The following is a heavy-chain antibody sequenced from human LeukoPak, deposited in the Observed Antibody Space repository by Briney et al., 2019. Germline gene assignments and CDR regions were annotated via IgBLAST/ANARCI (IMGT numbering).Heavy chain of an antibody. CDR2: ITSGGAST. V-gene: IGHV3-11*01. D-gene: IGHD3-16*01. CDR1: GFSISDYY. CDR3: TRQRRGTYYAFDS. Sequence: PGGSLRLSCDASGFSISDYYMSWIRQSPGKGLEWIWYITSGGASTNYADSVKGRFTISRDKAKNSVALQLNSLRAEDTAVYYCTRQRRGTYYAFDSWGQGTLVTVSS. J-gene: IGHJ4*02.